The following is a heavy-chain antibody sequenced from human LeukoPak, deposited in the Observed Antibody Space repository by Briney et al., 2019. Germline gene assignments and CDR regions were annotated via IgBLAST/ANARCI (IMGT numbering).Heavy chain of an antibody. Sequence: SVKVSCKASGCTVSSYAISWVRQAPGQGLEWMGGIIPIFGTANYAQKFQGRVTITADESTSTAYMELSSLRSEDTAVYYCATERYSGYIDYWGQGTLVTVSS. CDR2: IIPIFGTA. V-gene: IGHV1-69*13. CDR1: GCTVSSYA. D-gene: IGHD1-26*01. CDR3: ATERYSGYIDY. J-gene: IGHJ4*02.